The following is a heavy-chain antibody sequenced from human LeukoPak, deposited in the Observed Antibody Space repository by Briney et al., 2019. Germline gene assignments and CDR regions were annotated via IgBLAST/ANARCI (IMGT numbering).Heavy chain of an antibody. V-gene: IGHV3-49*04. Sequence: GGSLRLSCTASGFTFGDYTMSWVRQAPGKGLEWVGFIRSKAYGGTTEYAASVKGRFTIARDDSKSIAYLQMNSLKTEDTAVYYCISQYYDSSGYPIAYYFDYWGQGTLVTVSS. CDR2: IRSKAYGGTT. D-gene: IGHD3-22*01. CDR1: GFTFGDYT. CDR3: ISQYYDSSGYPIAYYFDY. J-gene: IGHJ4*02.